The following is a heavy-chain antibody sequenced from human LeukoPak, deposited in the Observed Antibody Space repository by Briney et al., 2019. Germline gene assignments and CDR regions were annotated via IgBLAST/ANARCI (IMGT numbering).Heavy chain of an antibody. Sequence: NPGGSLRLSCAASGFTFSDYYMSWIRQAPGKGLEWVSYISSSGSSIYYADSVKGRFTISRDNAKNSLYLQVNSLRAEDTAVYYCASRRGGYSYGYDYWGQGTLVTVSS. D-gene: IGHD5-18*01. CDR3: ASRRGGYSYGYDY. V-gene: IGHV3-11*01. CDR1: GFTFSDYY. J-gene: IGHJ4*02. CDR2: ISSSGSSI.